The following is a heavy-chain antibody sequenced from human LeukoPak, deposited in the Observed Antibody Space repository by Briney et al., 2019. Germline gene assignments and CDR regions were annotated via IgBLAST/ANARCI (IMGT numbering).Heavy chain of an antibody. J-gene: IGHJ5*02. D-gene: IGHD6-6*01. Sequence: GGSLRLSCAASGFTVSSNYMSWVRQAPGKGLEWVSVIYSGGSTYYADSVKGRFTISRDNSMNTLYLQMNSLRAEDTAVYYCARDWAPYSSSSTSWFDPWGQGTLVTVSS. CDR1: GFTVSSNY. V-gene: IGHV3-53*01. CDR2: IYSGGST. CDR3: ARDWAPYSSSSTSWFDP.